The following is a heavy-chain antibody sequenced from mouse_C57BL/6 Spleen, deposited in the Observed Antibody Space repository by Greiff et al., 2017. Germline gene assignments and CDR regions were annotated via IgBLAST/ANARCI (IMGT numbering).Heavy chain of an antibody. CDR1: GYTFTDYY. CDR3: ATRDYYGSSLFAY. Sequence: VQLQQSGPELVKPGASVKISCKASGYTFTDYYMNWVKQSHGKSLEWIGDINPNNGGTSYNQKFKGKATLTVDKSSSTAYMERRSLTSEDSAVYYWATRDYYGSSLFAYWGQGTLGTVAA. D-gene: IGHD1-1*01. V-gene: IGHV1-26*01. CDR2: INPNNGGT. J-gene: IGHJ3*01.